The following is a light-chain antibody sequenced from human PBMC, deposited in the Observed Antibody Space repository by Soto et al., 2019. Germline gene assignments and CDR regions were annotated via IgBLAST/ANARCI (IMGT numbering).Light chain of an antibody. V-gene: IGKV1-5*01. CDR3: QQYGSSGT. CDR1: QSISTW. CDR2: DAS. J-gene: IGKJ1*01. Sequence: DIQMTQSPSTLSASVGDRVTITCRASQSISTWLAWFQQRPGKAPDLLIYDASSLESGVPSRFSGSGSGTEFTLTISSLQPDDFAVYYCQQYGSSGTFGQGTKVDI.